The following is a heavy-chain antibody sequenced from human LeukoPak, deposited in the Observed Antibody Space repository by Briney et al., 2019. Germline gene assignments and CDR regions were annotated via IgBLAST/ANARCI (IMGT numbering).Heavy chain of an antibody. V-gene: IGHV1-69*13. CDR2: IIPLFGTA. J-gene: IGHJ6*03. D-gene: IGHD1-26*01. CDR3: ARAGYSGNFRGGQYYYMDV. CDR1: GGTFSIYS. Sequence: SVKVSCKASGGTFSIYSISWVRQAPGQGLEWMGGIIPLFGTADYAQMFQDRVTITADESTTTAYMELTSLISEDTAVYYCARAGYSGNFRGGQYYYMDVWGKGTTVTVSS.